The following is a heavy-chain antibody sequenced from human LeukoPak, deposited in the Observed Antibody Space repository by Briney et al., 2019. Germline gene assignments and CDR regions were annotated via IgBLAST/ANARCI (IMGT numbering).Heavy chain of an antibody. J-gene: IGHJ4*02. Sequence: GGSLRLSCAASGFTFSSYAMTWVRQAPGKGLDWVSGVTGSGASTYYADSVRGRFTISRDISKNTLSLQMDSLRAEDTAVYYCAKGSTYRYDYFLDNWGQGILVTVSS. V-gene: IGHV3-23*01. D-gene: IGHD1-1*01. CDR3: AKGSTYRYDYFLDN. CDR1: GFTFSSYA. CDR2: VTGSGAST.